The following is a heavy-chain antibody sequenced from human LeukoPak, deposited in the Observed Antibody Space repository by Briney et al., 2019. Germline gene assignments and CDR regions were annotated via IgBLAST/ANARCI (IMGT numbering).Heavy chain of an antibody. J-gene: IGHJ4*02. D-gene: IGHD3-10*01. CDR3: AKTKVPSYYGSGSYVDY. Sequence: GGSLRLSCAASGFTFSSYAMSWVRQAPGKGLEWVSAISGSTGSTYYADSVKGRFTISRDNSKNTLYLQMNSLRAEDTGIYYCAKTKVPSYYGSGSYVDYWGQGTLVTVSS. CDR1: GFTFSSYA. CDR2: ISGSTGST. V-gene: IGHV3-23*01.